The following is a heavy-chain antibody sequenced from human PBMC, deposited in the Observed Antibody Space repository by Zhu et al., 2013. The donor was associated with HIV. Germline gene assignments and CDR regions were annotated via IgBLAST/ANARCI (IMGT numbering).Heavy chain of an antibody. CDR2: INPSTGGT. CDR3: ARGFHNWNFEAGFDY. D-gene: IGHD1-7*01. V-gene: IGHV1-2*02. J-gene: IGHJ4*02. Sequence: QVQLVQSGAEVRKPGASVKVSCRASGYTFTGYYLHWVRQAPGQGLEWMGWINPSTGGTDSAQNFQGRVTMTRDTSISTAYMELSSLRSDDTAVYYCARGFHNWNFEAGFDYWGQGTLVTVSS. CDR1: GYTFTGYY.